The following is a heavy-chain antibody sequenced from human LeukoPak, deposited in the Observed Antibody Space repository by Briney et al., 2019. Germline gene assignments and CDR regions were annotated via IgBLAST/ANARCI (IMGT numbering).Heavy chain of an antibody. Sequence: PGGSLRLSCTVSGFTFSSLEMNWVRQAPGKGLEWVSLISADGGSAFSADSVKGRFSISRDNSKNSLYLQMDSLRSEDTAMYYCAKESGKFDYWGQGTLVVVSS. J-gene: IGHJ4*02. CDR2: ISADGGSA. CDR3: AKESGKFDY. CDR1: GFTFSSLE. V-gene: IGHV3-43*02.